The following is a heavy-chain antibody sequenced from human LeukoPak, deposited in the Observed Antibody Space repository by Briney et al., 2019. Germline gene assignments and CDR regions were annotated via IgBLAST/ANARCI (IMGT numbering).Heavy chain of an antibody. Sequence: ASVKVSCKASGYTFTSYDINWVRQVPGQGLEWMGWMNPNSGNTGYAQKFQGRVTMTRNTSISTAYMELSSLRSEDTAVYYCASSIMITFGGVIASQYWGQGTLVTVSS. V-gene: IGHV1-8*01. CDR1: GYTFTSYD. CDR2: MNPNSGNT. D-gene: IGHD3-16*02. J-gene: IGHJ4*02. CDR3: ASSIMITFGGVIASQY.